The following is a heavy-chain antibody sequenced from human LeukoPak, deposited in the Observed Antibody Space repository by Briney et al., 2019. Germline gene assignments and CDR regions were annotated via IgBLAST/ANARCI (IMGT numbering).Heavy chain of an antibody. CDR3: GRDAGNSEPIYH. J-gene: IGHJ5*02. CDR1: GFTFATYV. Sequence: PGGSLRLSCTGSGFTFATYVMNWVRQAPGKGLEWVAVIWNDGRNKDYGESVKGRFTISRDNSKNMLYLQMDGLRAEDTAVYYCGRDAGNSEPIYHWGQGTLVTVSS. V-gene: IGHV3-33*08. CDR2: IWNDGRNK. D-gene: IGHD1-7*01.